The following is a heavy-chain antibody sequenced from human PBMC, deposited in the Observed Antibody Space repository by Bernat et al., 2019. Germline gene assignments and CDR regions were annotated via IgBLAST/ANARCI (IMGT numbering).Heavy chain of an antibody. V-gene: IGHV3-30*03. CDR1: GFTFSSYG. CDR3: ACEGSSVDRPFEYFQH. CDR2: ISYDGSNK. D-gene: IGHD6-13*01. Sequence: QVQLVESGGGVVQPGRSLRLSCAASGFTFSSYGMHWVRQAPGKGLEWVAVISYDGSNKYYADSVKGRFTISRDNSKNTLYLQMNSLRAEDTAVYYCACEGSSVDRPFEYFQHWGQGSLVTVSS. J-gene: IGHJ1*01.